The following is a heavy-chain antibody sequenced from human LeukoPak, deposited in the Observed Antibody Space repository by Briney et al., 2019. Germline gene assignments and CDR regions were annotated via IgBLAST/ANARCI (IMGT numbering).Heavy chain of an antibody. Sequence: GGSLRLSCAASGFTFSRYWMHWGRQAPGKGLMWVSRISPDGSTTLYADSVKGRFTISRDNAKNTLYLQMNSLGAEDTAVYYCTTVLCSNRYNLCDYWGRGTLVTVSS. CDR2: ISPDGSTT. V-gene: IGHV3-74*03. J-gene: IGHJ4*02. CDR1: GFTFSRYW. D-gene: IGHD5-24*01. CDR3: TTVLCSNRYNLCDY.